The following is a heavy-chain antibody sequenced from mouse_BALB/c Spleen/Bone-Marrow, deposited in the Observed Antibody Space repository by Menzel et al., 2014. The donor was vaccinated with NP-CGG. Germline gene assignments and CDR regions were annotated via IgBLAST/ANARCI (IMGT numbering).Heavy chain of an antibody. CDR2: INPGTGGT. CDR1: GYAFTYYL. V-gene: IGHV1-54*01. CDR3: ARRSWFAY. J-gene: IGHJ3*01. Sequence: QVQLQQYGAEQVRPGTSVKGSCKAAGYAFTYYLIDWIKQRPGQRPGQGLEWIGVINPGTGGTNYNEKFKGRATLNADNSSSTAYMQLSSLTSDDSAVYFCARRSWFAYWGQGTLVTVSA.